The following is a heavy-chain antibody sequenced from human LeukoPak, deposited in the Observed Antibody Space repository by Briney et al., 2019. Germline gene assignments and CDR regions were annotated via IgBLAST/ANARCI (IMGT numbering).Heavy chain of an antibody. J-gene: IGHJ4*02. CDR2: ISRSSSYT. CDR3: AREGSGYDDRLFDY. Sequence: GGSLRLSCAASGFTFSDHYMTWIRQAPGKGLEWLSYISRSSSYTKYADSVKGRFTISRDNAKNSLYLRMNSLRADDTAVYYCAREGSGYDDRLFDYWGPGTLVTVSS. V-gene: IGHV3-11*05. D-gene: IGHD5-12*01. CDR1: GFTFSDHY.